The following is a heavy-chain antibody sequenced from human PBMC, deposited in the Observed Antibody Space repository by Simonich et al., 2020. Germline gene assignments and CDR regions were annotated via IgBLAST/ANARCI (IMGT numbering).Heavy chain of an antibody. J-gene: IGHJ4*02. CDR3: ARDGERYCGGDCYSYFDY. CDR1: GFTFSSYA. CDR2: IPYEGSNK. Sequence: QVQLVESGGGVVQPGRSLRLSCAASGFTFSSYAMHWVRPAPGKGLGWVAVIPYEGSNKYYAEAVKDRFTISRDNSKNTLYLQMNSLRAEDTAVYYCARDGERYCGGDCYSYFDYWCQGTLVTVSS. D-gene: IGHD2-21*02. V-gene: IGHV3-30*07.